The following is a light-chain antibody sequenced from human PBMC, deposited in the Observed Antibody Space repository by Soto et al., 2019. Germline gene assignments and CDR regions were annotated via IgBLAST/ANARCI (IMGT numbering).Light chain of an antibody. Sequence: QSVLTQPASVSGSPGQSITISCTGTSSDVGGYNYDSWYQHHPGKAPKVMIYDVSNRPSGVSNRFSGSKSGNTASLTISGLRAEDEADYYCSSYTRSNTLRYVFGTGTKVTVL. V-gene: IGLV2-14*03. CDR3: SSYTRSNTLRYV. J-gene: IGLJ1*01. CDR1: SSDVGGYNY. CDR2: DVS.